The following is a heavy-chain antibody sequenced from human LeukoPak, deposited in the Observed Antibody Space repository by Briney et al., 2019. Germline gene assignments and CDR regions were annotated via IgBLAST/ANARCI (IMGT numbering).Heavy chain of an antibody. CDR2: ISGSGGST. J-gene: IGHJ4*02. CDR3: AKRLLPSYYGPYYFDY. CDR1: GFTFSSYA. V-gene: IGHV3-23*01. D-gene: IGHD3-16*01. Sequence: GGSLRLSCAASGFTFSSYAMSWVRQAPGKGLEWVSAISGSGGSTYYADSVKGRFTISRDNSKNTLYLQMNSLRAEDTAVYYCAKRLLPSYYGPYYFDYWGQGTLVTVSS.